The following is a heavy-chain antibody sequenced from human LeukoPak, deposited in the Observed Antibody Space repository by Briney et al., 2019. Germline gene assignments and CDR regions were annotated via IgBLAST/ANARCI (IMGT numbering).Heavy chain of an antibody. J-gene: IGHJ3*02. Sequence: GGSLRLSCAASGFTFSNAWMSWVRQAPGKGLEWVANIKQDGSEKYYVDSVKGRFTSSRDNAKNSLYLQMNSLRAEDTALYYCARDQGPDAFDIWGQGTMVTVSS. CDR1: GFTFSNAW. CDR3: ARDQGPDAFDI. V-gene: IGHV3-7*03. CDR2: IKQDGSEK.